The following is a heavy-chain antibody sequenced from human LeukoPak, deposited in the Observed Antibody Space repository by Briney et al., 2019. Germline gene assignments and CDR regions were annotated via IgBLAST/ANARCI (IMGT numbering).Heavy chain of an antibody. CDR3: ARDFRRYSYGPVDY. J-gene: IGHJ4*02. Sequence: PGGSLRLSCTVSGFIFSNSGMHWVRRAPGKGLEWVAVVWFDGSKKYYADSVKGRFTISRDNSKNTLHLQMDSLRVEDTAVYFCARDFRRYSYGPVDYWGQGTLVTVSS. CDR1: GFIFSNSG. CDR2: VWFDGSKK. D-gene: IGHD5-18*01. V-gene: IGHV3-33*01.